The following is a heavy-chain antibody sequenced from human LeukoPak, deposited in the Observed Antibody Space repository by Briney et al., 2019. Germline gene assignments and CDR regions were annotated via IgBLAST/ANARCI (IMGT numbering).Heavy chain of an antibody. CDR2: ISAYNGNT. D-gene: IGHD2-2*01. Sequence: ASVKVSCKASGYTFTSYVISWVRQAPGQGLEWMGWISAYNGNTNYAQKLQGRVTMTTDTSTSTAYMELRSLRSDDTAVYYCARDLVRYCSSTSCYGDYWGQGTLVTVSS. CDR1: GYTFTSYV. CDR3: ARDLVRYCSSTSCYGDY. J-gene: IGHJ4*02. V-gene: IGHV1-18*04.